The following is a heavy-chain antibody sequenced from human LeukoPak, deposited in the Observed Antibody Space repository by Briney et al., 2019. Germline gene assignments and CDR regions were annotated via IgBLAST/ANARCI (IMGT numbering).Heavy chain of an antibody. Sequence: ASVKVSCKAPGGTFSSYSINWVRQAPGLGLEWMGGIIPIFGTTNYAQRFQDRVTITADKSTSTAFLELSSLRSEDTAVYYCAKTVVVTREYAFEIWGQGTRATVSS. V-gene: IGHV1-69*06. CDR1: GGTFSSYS. J-gene: IGHJ3*02. CDR3: AKTVVVTREYAFEI. D-gene: IGHD2-21*02. CDR2: IIPIFGTT.